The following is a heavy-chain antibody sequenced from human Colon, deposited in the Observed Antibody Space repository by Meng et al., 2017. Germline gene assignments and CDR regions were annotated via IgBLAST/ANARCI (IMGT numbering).Heavy chain of an antibody. CDR2: IYSSGST. J-gene: IGHJ4*02. CDR3: AREGPIAVAGYDY. V-gene: IGHV4-61*01. CDR1: AVSVKSGIYY. Sequence: LPESGPGLVRLSVTLSLTCNVSAVSVKSGIYYWNWIRQPPGKTLEWIGYIYSSGSTTYNPSLKSRVTISLDTPKNQFSLKLTSVTAADTAVYYSAREGPIAVAGYDYWGQGTLVTVSS. D-gene: IGHD6-19*01.